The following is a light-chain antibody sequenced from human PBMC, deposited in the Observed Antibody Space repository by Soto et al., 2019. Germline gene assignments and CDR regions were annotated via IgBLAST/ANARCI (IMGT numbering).Light chain of an antibody. Sequence: SYELTQPPSVSVAPGEAASITCGGTNIGINSVHWYQLKPGQAPRLVIYYDNDRPSGIPERFSGSNSGNTATLTITRVEAGDEADYYCQVWDASSSYQYVFGTGTKLTVL. CDR1: NIGINS. CDR3: QVWDASSSYQYV. V-gene: IGLV3-21*04. CDR2: YDN. J-gene: IGLJ1*01.